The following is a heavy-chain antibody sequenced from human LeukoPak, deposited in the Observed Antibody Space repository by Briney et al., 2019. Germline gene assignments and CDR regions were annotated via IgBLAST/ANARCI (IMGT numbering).Heavy chain of an antibody. D-gene: IGHD6-19*01. J-gene: IGHJ6*03. V-gene: IGHV1-18*01. CDR3: ARCHIAVAGTGYYYYYMDV. Sequence: ASVKVSCTASGYTFTSYGISWVRQAPGQGLEWMGWISAYNGNTNYAQKLQGRVTMTTDTSTSTAYMELRSLRSDDTAVYYCARCHIAVAGTGYYYYYMDVWGKGTTVTVSS. CDR1: GYTFTSYG. CDR2: ISAYNGNT.